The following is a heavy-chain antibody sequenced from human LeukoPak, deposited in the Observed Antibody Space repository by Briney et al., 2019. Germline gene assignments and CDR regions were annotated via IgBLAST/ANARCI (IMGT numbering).Heavy chain of an antibody. D-gene: IGHD3-10*01. Sequence: SETLSLTCAVSGGSISSSNWWRWVRQPPGKGLEWIGEIYHSGSTNYNPSLKSRVTISVDKSKNQFSLKLSSVTAADTAVYYCARGGLLWFGESYFDYWGQGTLVTVSS. CDR1: GGSISSSNW. V-gene: IGHV4-4*02. CDR2: IYHSGST. J-gene: IGHJ4*02. CDR3: ARGGLLWFGESYFDY.